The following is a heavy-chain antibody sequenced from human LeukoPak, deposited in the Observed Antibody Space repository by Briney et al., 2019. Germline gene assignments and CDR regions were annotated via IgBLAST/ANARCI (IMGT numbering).Heavy chain of an antibody. CDR2: IYYSGAT. CDR3: ARGDIVATMPMFDP. CDR1: GGSISSGGYS. D-gene: IGHD5-12*01. V-gene: IGHV4-30-4*07. J-gene: IGHJ5*02. Sequence: SQTLSLTCAVSGGSISSGGYSWSWIRQPPGKGLEWIGYIYYSGATYYNPSLKSRVTISVDTSKNQFSLKLSSVTAADTAVYYCARGDIVATMPMFDPWGQGTLVTVSS.